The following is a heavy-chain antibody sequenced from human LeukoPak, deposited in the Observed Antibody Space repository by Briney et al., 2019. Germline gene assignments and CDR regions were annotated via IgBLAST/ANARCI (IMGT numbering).Heavy chain of an antibody. Sequence: PGGSLRLSCAASGFTLSSYAMSWVRQAPVKGLEWVSAISGSGGSTYYADSVKGRFTISRDNSKNTLYLQMNSLRAEDTAVYYCAKGTRVASYPFDYWGQGTLVTVSS. J-gene: IGHJ4*02. CDR3: AKGTRVASYPFDY. CDR1: GFTLSSYA. D-gene: IGHD1-26*01. CDR2: ISGSGGST. V-gene: IGHV3-23*01.